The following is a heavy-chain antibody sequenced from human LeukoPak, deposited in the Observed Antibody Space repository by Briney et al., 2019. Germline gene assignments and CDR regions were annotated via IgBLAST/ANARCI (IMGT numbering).Heavy chain of an antibody. Sequence: GGSLRLSCEASGFIFSSYEMNWVRQAPGKGLEWVSFISSSGRTMYYADSMKGRFTMSRDNSRNSVYLQMNSLRSEDTALYYCAKDSLEAAGNFDCWGQGTLVTVSP. CDR3: AKDSLEAAGNFDC. CDR1: GFIFSSYE. D-gene: IGHD6-13*01. J-gene: IGHJ4*02. CDR2: ISSSGRTM. V-gene: IGHV3-48*03.